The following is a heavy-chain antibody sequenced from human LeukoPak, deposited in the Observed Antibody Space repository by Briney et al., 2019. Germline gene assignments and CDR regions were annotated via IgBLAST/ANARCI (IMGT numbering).Heavy chain of an antibody. D-gene: IGHD1-26*01. CDR3: ARARGGSNSDY. V-gene: IGHV3-30*03. CDR1: GFTFSSYS. J-gene: IGHJ4*02. Sequence: GGSLRLSCAASGFTFSSYSMNWVRQAPGKGLEWVAVISYDGTNKYYADSVKGRFTISRDNAKNSLYLQMNSLRADDTAVYYCARARGGSNSDYWGQGTLVTVSS. CDR2: ISYDGTNK.